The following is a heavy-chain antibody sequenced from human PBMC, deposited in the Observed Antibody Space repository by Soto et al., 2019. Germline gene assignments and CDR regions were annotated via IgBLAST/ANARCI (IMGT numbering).Heavy chain of an antibody. CDR3: ARGVTMVRGVIHTPYFDY. Sequence: QVQLQESGPGLVKPSQTLSLTCTVSGGSISSGGYYWTWIRQHPGKGLEWIGYIYYSGSTYYNPSLKSRVTISVDTSKNQFSLKLSSVTAADTAVYYCARGVTMVRGVIHTPYFDYWGQGTLVTVSS. D-gene: IGHD3-10*01. CDR2: IYYSGST. V-gene: IGHV4-31*03. CDR1: GGSISSGGYY. J-gene: IGHJ4*02.